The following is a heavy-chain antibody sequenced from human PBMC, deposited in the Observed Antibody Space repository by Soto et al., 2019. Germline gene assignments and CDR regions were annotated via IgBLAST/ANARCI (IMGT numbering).Heavy chain of an antibody. CDR2: IYYSGTT. V-gene: IGHV4-39*01. CDR3: ARHFSVDYFDY. Sequence: QLQLQESGPGLVKPSETLSLTCTVSGDSITSNSYFWAWIRQPPGKGLEWIGSIYYSGTTYYNPSLKGRVTISVDRSKNQSSLKLRSVTAAATAVYYCARHFSVDYFDYWGQGALVTVSS. J-gene: IGHJ4*02. CDR1: GDSITSNSYF.